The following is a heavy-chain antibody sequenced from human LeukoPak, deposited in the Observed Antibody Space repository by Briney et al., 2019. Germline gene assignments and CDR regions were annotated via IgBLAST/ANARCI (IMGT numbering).Heavy chain of an antibody. V-gene: IGHV3-21*01. CDR3: AGDFSPHLDGYTPPYHLDY. CDR1: GFTFSTHS. Sequence: GGSLRLSCAASGFTFSTHSMSWVRQSPGKGLEWVSSISSGSSHIYYADSMQGRFTISRDNAKNSLFLQMNSRSVEHTAFYYCAGDFSPHLDGYTPPYHLDYWGQGPMVTVSS. CDR2: ISSGSSHI. D-gene: IGHD5-24*01. J-gene: IGHJ4*02.